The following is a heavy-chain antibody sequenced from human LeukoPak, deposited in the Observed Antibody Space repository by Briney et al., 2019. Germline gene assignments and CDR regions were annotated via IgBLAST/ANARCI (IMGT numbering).Heavy chain of an antibody. CDR3: AREGQQLSYYYYYYMDV. Sequence: GGSLRLSCAASGFTFSSYSMNWVRQAPGKGLEWVSYISSSSSTIYYADSVKGRFTISRDNAKNSLYLQMNSLRAEDTAVYYCAREGQQLSYYYYYYMDVWGKGTTVTVSS. D-gene: IGHD6-13*01. CDR1: GFTFSSYS. J-gene: IGHJ6*03. V-gene: IGHV3-48*01. CDR2: ISSSSSTI.